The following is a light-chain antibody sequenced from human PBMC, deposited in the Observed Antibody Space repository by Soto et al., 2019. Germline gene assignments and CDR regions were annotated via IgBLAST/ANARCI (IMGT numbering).Light chain of an antibody. V-gene: IGLV8-61*01. Sequence: QAVVTQEPSFSVSPGGTVTLTCGLSSGSVSTSYYPSWHQQTPGQAPRTLIYNTDTRSSGVPDRFSGSILGNKAALTIAGAQADDECVYYFLVFMGSAIWVFAGGTK. CDR1: SGSVSTSYY. J-gene: IGLJ3*02. CDR3: LVFMGSAIWV. CDR2: NTD.